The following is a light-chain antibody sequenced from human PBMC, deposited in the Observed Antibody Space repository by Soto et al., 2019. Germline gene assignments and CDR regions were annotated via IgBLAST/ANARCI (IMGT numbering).Light chain of an antibody. CDR1: QSVSSN. V-gene: IGKV3-15*01. CDR3: QQYHNWPIP. Sequence: EVVLTKYPATLSVSPGESATLSCRASQSVSSNLAWHQQKPGQAPRTLMYDASTRATGISARFSGSGSGTEFTLTISSLQSEDCAVYYCQQYHNWPIPSGQPTPLAIK. J-gene: IGKJ5*01. CDR2: DAS.